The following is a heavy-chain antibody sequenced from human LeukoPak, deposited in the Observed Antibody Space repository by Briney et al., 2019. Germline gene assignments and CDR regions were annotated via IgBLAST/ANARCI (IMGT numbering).Heavy chain of an antibody. D-gene: IGHD5-24*01. CDR2: IYPGDSDI. Sequence: GESLKISCKGSGYSFTNYWIGWVRQLPGKGLEWMGIIYPGDSDIRYSPSFQGQVTISADKSISTAYLQCSSLKASDTAMYYCARHRGVEMATITTDYWGQGTLVTVSS. CDR3: ARHRGVEMATITTDY. J-gene: IGHJ4*02. V-gene: IGHV5-51*01. CDR1: GYSFTNYW.